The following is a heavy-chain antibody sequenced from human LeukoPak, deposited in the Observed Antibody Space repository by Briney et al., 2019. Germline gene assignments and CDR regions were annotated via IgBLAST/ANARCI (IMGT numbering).Heavy chain of an antibody. CDR3: ARASGAGQFDY. CDR1: GFTFSSYG. CDR2: IWYDGSNK. Sequence: GGSLRLSCAASGFTFSSYGMHWVRQAPGKGLEWVAVIWYDGSNKYYTDSVKGRFTFSRDNSKNTLYVQMSSLRAEDTAVYYCARASGAGQFDYWGQGTLVTVSS. V-gene: IGHV3-33*01. J-gene: IGHJ4*02. D-gene: IGHD3-10*01.